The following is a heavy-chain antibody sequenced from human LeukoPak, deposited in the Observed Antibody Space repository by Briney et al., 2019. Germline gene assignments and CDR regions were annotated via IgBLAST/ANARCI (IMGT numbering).Heavy chain of an antibody. Sequence: SETLSLTCTVSGGSISNYYWSWLRQPPGKGLEWIGYIYYSGSTNYNPSLKSRVTISVDTSKNQFSLKLSSVTAADTAVYYCARGIVGANDWGQGTLVTVSS. D-gene: IGHD1-26*01. CDR2: IYYSGST. CDR1: GGSISNYY. V-gene: IGHV4-59*12. CDR3: ARGIVGAND. J-gene: IGHJ4*02.